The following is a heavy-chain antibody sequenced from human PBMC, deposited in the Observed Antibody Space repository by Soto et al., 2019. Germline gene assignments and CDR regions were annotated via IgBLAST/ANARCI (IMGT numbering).Heavy chain of an antibody. J-gene: IGHJ4*02. CDR2: ISSSGDIP. CDR1: GFTFTTYA. Sequence: EVQLLESGGGLVQPGGSLRLSCAASGFTFTTYAMSWVRQPPGKGLAWVSGISSSGDIPYYADSVKGRFTISRDQSKKTVYLQMNSLRAEDTALYYCAKVNSIVGDGDHDYWGQGTLVSVSS. CDR3: AKVNSIVGDGDHDY. D-gene: IGHD4-17*01. V-gene: IGHV3-23*01.